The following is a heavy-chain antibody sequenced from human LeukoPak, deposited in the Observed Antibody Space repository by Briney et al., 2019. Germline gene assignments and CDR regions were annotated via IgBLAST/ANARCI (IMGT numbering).Heavy chain of an antibody. Sequence: PAGSLRLSCAASGFTFSRYGMSWVRQAPGKGLEWVSAISGSGDNTYYADSVKGRFTISRDNSRNMLYVQMNSLRAEDTAVYYCAKDPLPYDPWGQGTLVTVSS. J-gene: IGHJ5*02. CDR3: AKDPLPYDP. V-gene: IGHV3-23*01. CDR1: GFTFSRYG. CDR2: ISGSGDNT.